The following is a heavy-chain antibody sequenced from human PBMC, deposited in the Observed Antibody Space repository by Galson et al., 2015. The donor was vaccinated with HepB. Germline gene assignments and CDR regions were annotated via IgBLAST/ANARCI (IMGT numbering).Heavy chain of an antibody. CDR3: ARFYNIRGMVRGVKYRQIDY. Sequence: SVKVSCKASGYTFTSYGISWVRQAPGQGLEWMGWISAYNGNTNYAQKPQGRVTMTTDTSTSTAYMELRSLRSDDTAVYYCARFYNIRGMVRGVKYRQIDYWGQGTLVTVSS. D-gene: IGHD3-10*01. CDR1: GYTFTSYG. V-gene: IGHV1-18*01. J-gene: IGHJ4*02. CDR2: ISAYNGNT.